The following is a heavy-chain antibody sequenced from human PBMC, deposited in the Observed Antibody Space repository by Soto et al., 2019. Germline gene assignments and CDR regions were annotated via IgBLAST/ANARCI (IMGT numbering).Heavy chain of an antibody. Sequence: QITLKESGPTLVKPTQTLTLTCTFSGFSLSTSGVGVGWIRQPPGKALEWLALIYWDDDKRYSPSLKGRLTITKDTSNNQVVLTMTNMDPVDTATYYCAHRRGYYDSSGYYHCEYFQHWGQGTLVTVSS. J-gene: IGHJ1*01. D-gene: IGHD3-22*01. CDR2: IYWDDDK. CDR3: AHRRGYYDSSGYYHCEYFQH. V-gene: IGHV2-5*02. CDR1: GFSLSTSGVG.